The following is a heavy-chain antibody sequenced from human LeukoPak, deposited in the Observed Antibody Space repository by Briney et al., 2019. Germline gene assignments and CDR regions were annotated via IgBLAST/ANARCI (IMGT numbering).Heavy chain of an antibody. CDR1: GYTFSSHD. V-gene: IGHV1-8*01. J-gene: IGHJ1*01. CDR3: VRGDNVVSTAILLLQY. D-gene: IGHD2-21*02. CDR2: MNPNSGNT. Sequence: ASVKVSCKASGYTFSSHDINWVRQVPGHGLEWMGWMNPNSGNTGYAQKFQGRVAMTRDTSIGTAYLELSSLRSDDTAVYYYVRGDNVVSTAILLLQYWGQGTLVAVSS.